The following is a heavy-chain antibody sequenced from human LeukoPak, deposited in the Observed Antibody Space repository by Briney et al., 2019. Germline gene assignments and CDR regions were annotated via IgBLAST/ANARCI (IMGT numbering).Heavy chain of an antibody. CDR1: GGSLSDYY. CDR3: ARGVFGRFDP. D-gene: IGHD3-10*01. J-gene: IGHJ5*02. Sequence: SETLSLTCVVYGGSLSDYYWNWIRQPPGKGLEWIGEINQGGSTNYNPSLKSRVTISVDTSKNQFFLNLNSVTAADTATYYCARGVFGRFDPWGQGTQVTVSS. CDR2: INQGGST. V-gene: IGHV4-34*01.